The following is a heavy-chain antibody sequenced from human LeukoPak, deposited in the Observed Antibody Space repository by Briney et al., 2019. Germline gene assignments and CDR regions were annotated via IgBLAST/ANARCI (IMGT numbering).Heavy chain of an antibody. CDR3: AGPLLTYYSDSSAYS. CDR1: GGSISSSNYY. V-gene: IGHV4-39*01. J-gene: IGHJ4*02. Sequence: SETLSLTCTVSGGSISSSNYYWGWIRQPPGKGLEWIGITYYSGSTSYNPSLKSRVTISIDTSKNQFSLKLSSVTAADTAVYYCAGPLLTYYSDSSAYSWGQGTLVTVSS. CDR2: TYYSGST. D-gene: IGHD3-22*01.